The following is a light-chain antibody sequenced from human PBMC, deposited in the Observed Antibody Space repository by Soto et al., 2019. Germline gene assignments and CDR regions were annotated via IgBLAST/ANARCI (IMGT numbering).Light chain of an antibody. V-gene: IGLV1-47*01. CDR3: AAWDDSLSGVV. J-gene: IGLJ2*01. Sequence: QSVLTQPPSASGTPGQRVTISCSGSSSNIGSNYVYWYQQLPGTAPKLLIYTNNQRPSGVPDRFSGSKSGTSASLAISGLRSEDEADYYCAAWDDSLSGVVFGGGPKVTVL. CDR2: TNN. CDR1: SSNIGSNY.